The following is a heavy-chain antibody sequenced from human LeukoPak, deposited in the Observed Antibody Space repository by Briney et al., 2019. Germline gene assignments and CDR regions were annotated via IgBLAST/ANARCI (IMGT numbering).Heavy chain of an antibody. CDR3: AREGSSPIAVAYFDY. Sequence: GGSLRLSCAASGFTFSSYEMDWVRQAPGKGLEWVSYISSSGSTIYYADSVKGRFTISRDNAKNSLYLQMNSLRAEDTAVYYCAREGSSPIAVAYFDYWGQGTLVTVSS. J-gene: IGHJ4*02. CDR2: ISSSGSTI. D-gene: IGHD6-19*01. V-gene: IGHV3-48*03. CDR1: GFTFSSYE.